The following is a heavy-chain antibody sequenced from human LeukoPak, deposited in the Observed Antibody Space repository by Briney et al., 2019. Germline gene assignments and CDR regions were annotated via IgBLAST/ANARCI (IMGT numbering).Heavy chain of an antibody. V-gene: IGHV3-23*01. J-gene: IGHJ4*02. CDR3: AKSHSVAQRGYFDY. CDR2: VANSGVDT. Sequence: GGSLRLSCAASGFTFTTYAMSWVRQAPGKGLEWASTVANSGVDTYYADSVRGRFTISRDNSRNTVYLQINSLRAEDTAVYYCAKSHSVAQRGYFDYWGQGTLVTVSS. D-gene: IGHD4-23*01. CDR1: GFTFTTYA.